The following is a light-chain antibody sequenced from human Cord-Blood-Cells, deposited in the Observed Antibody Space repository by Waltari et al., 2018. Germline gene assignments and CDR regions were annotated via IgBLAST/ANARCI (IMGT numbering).Light chain of an antibody. CDR2: KDS. Sequence: SSELTQPPSVSVSSGPTARITCSGDALPKQYAYWYQQKPGQAPVLVIYKDSERPSGIPERFSGSSSGTTVTLTISGVQAEDEADYYCQSADSSGTVVFGGGTKLTVL. V-gene: IGLV3-25*03. CDR1: ALPKQY. CDR3: QSADSSGTVV. J-gene: IGLJ2*01.